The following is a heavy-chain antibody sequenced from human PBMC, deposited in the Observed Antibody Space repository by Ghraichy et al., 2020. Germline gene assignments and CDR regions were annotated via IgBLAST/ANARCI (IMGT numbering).Heavy chain of an antibody. J-gene: IGHJ4*02. CDR2: IRGDASAQ. Sequence: GGSLRLSCVATGFTFSNCAMHWVRQAPGKGLEWVAFIRGDASAQYYADSVKGRFTISRDNSNNTVYLQMNSLRAEDTAVYYCAKWTNYDILSGYYRGWDYFDHWGQGTLVTVSS. CDR3: AKWTNYDILSGYYRGWDYFDH. D-gene: IGHD3-9*01. CDR1: GFTFSNCA. V-gene: IGHV3-30*02.